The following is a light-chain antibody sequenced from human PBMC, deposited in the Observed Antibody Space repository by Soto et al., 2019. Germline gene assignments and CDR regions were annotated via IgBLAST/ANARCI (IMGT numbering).Light chain of an antibody. CDR3: SSYTSRSIYV. CDR1: NSDVGGYNY. Sequence: QSVLTQPASVSESPGQSITISCTGTNSDVGGYNYVSWYQQHPGKAPKLMIFEVSRRPSGVSNRFSGSKSGNTASLTISGLQTEDGADYYCSSYTSRSIYVFGTGTKVTVL. CDR2: EVS. V-gene: IGLV2-14*01. J-gene: IGLJ1*01.